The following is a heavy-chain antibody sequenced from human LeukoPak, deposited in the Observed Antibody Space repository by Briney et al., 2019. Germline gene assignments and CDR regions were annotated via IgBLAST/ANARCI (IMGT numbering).Heavy chain of an antibody. CDR1: GFTVSSNY. J-gene: IGHJ6*02. CDR2: IYGGGTR. CDR3: AREARYYDILTGYHNYSGVDV. Sequence: GGSLRLSCAGSGFTVSSNYMTWVRQAPGKGLECVSAIYGGGTRYYADSVKGRFTISRDSSSNTLHLQMNSLRAEDTAVYYCAREARYYDILTGYHNYSGVDVWGQGTTVTVSS. V-gene: IGHV3-66*01. D-gene: IGHD3-9*01.